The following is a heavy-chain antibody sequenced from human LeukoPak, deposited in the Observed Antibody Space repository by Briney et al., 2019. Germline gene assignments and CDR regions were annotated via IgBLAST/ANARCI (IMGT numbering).Heavy chain of an antibody. J-gene: IGHJ6*03. D-gene: IGHD3-10*01. CDR2: INPNSGGT. V-gene: IGHV1-2*02. Sequence: ASVKVSCKPSGYTFTRYHMHWVRQAPGQPREGMGWINPNSGGTNYAQKLQGRVTMTRDTSISTAYMELSRLRSDDTAVYYCAKSRSAGYYYYMDVWGKGTTVTVSS. CDR3: AKSRSAGYYYYMDV. CDR1: GYTFTRYH.